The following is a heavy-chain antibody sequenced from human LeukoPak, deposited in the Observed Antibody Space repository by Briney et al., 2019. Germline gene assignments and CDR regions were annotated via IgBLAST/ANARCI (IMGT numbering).Heavy chain of an antibody. V-gene: IGHV1-2*02. D-gene: IGHD2-21*01. CDR1: GYTFTGYY. CDR3: AVPTGDQAADYGMDV. Sequence: GASVKVSCKASGYTFTGYYMHWVRQAPGQGLEWMGWINPNGGGTNYAQKFQGRVTMTRDTSISTAYMELSRLRSDDTAVYYCAVPTGDQAADYGMDVWGQGTTVTVSS. J-gene: IGHJ6*02. CDR2: INPNGGGT.